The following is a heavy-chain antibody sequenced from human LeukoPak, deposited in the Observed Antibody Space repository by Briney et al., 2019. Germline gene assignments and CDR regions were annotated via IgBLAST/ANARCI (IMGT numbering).Heavy chain of an antibody. V-gene: IGHV4-4*07. Sequence: SETLSLTCTVSGGSISSYYWSWIRQPAGKGLEWIGRIYTSGSINYNPSLKSRVTMSVDTSKNQFSLQLNSVTPEDTAVYYCARDHKQQLVHYGMDVWGQGTTVTVSS. D-gene: IGHD6-13*01. J-gene: IGHJ6*02. CDR2: IYTSGSI. CDR1: GGSISSYY. CDR3: ARDHKQQLVHYGMDV.